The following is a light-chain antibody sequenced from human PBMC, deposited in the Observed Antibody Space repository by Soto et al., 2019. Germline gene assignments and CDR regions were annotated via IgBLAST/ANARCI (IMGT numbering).Light chain of an antibody. Sequence: DIQMTQSPSSLSASVGDRVTITCRASQSISSWLAWYQQKPGKAPKLLIYDASSLESGVPSRFSGSASGTEFTLTISSLQPDDFATYYCQQYRTFGQGTKVDI. V-gene: IGKV1-5*01. J-gene: IGKJ2*01. CDR2: DAS. CDR1: QSISSW. CDR3: QQYRT.